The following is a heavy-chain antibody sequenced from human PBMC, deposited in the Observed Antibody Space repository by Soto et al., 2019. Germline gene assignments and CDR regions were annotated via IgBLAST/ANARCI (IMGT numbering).Heavy chain of an antibody. J-gene: IGHJ5*02. CDR3: ASARADSSGYYNWFEP. CDR1: GGTFSSYA. D-gene: IGHD3-22*01. V-gene: IGHV1-69*13. Sequence: SVKVSCKASGGTFSSYAISWVRQAPGQGLEWMGGIIPIFGTANYAQKFQGRVTITADESTSTAYMELSSLRSEDTAVYYCASARADSSGYYNWFEPWGQGTLVTVSS. CDR2: IIPIFGTA.